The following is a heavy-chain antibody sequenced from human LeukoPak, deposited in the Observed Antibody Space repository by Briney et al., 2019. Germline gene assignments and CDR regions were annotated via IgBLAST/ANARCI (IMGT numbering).Heavy chain of an antibody. Sequence: GASAKVSCKASGYTFTGYYMHWVRQAPEQGIEWMGWINPNTGGTNYAQKFQGRVTMTRDTSISTAYMELSRLRSDDTAVYYCARASFGPYGSWGSTEDYWGQGTLVTVSS. CDR2: INPNTGGT. D-gene: IGHD6-13*01. CDR3: ARASFGPYGSWGSTEDY. V-gene: IGHV1-2*02. CDR1: GYTFTGYY. J-gene: IGHJ4*02.